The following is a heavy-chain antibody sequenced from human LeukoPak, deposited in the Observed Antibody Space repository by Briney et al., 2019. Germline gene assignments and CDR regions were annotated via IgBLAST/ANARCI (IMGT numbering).Heavy chain of an antibody. V-gene: IGHV3-23*01. J-gene: IGHJ4*02. CDR3: AKDWGIVVVTLMVY. D-gene: IGHD2-21*02. CDR2: ISGSGGST. CDR1: GYSISSGYY. Sequence: PSETLSLTCTVSGYSISSGYYWGWIRQPPGKGLEWVSAISGSGGSTYYADSVKGRFTISRDNSKNTLYLQMNSLRAEDTAVHYCAKDWGIVVVTLMVYWGQGTLVTVSS.